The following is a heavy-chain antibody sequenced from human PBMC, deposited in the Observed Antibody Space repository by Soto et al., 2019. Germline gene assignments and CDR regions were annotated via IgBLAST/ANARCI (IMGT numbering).Heavy chain of an antibody. Sequence: QVQLVQSGAEVKKPGASVKVSCKASGYTFTSYAMHWVRQAPGQRLEWMGWINADNGNTKYSQKFQGRVTVTRDTSASTAYMELSSLRSEDTAVYYCAREVGFYCYYGMDVWGQGTTVTVSS. CDR1: GYTFTSYA. V-gene: IGHV1-3*01. CDR3: AREVGFYCYYGMDV. J-gene: IGHJ6*02. CDR2: INADNGNT. D-gene: IGHD5-12*01.